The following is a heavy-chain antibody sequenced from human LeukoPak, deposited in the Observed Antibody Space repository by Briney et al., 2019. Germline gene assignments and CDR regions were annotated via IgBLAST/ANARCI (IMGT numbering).Heavy chain of an antibody. CDR3: ARDTTRGAFDI. V-gene: IGHV1-2*02. CDR1: GYTFIGYY. D-gene: IGHD1-26*01. Sequence: GASVTVSCKASGYTFIGYYLHWVRQAPGQGLEWMGWINPNDGGTDYAQKFQGRVTMTRDMSITTAYIDLNRLTFDDTAMYYCARDTTRGAFDIWGQGTMVTVSS. CDR2: INPNDGGT. J-gene: IGHJ3*02.